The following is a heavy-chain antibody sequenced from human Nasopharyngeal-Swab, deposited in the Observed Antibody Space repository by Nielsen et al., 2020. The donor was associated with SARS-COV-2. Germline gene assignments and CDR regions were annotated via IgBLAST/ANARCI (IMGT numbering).Heavy chain of an antibody. D-gene: IGHD2-21*02. V-gene: IGHV3-23*01. J-gene: IGHJ4*02. CDR3: ARFSRCDDDCPSDY. CDR2: IPSRGDRT. Sequence: GESLKISCTPSGFTFSDYAMNWVRLAPGKGLEWVASIPSRGDRTYYGDSVKGRFTIFRENYKNTLYLQLNSLRAEDTARYYCARFSRCDDDCPSDYWGQGTLVTVSS. CDR1: GFTFSDYA.